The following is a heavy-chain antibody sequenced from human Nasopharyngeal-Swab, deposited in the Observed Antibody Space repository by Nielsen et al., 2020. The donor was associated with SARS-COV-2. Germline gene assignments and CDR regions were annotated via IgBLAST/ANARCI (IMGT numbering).Heavy chain of an antibody. CDR2: INHSGST. J-gene: IGHJ4*02. D-gene: IGHD3-16*02. CDR3: ARGLKRGWSSRFWGY. V-gene: IGHV4-34*01. Sequence: WIRQPPGKGLEWIGEINHSGSTNYNPSLKSRVTISVDTSKNQFSLKLSSVTAADTAVYYCARGLKRGWSSRFWGYWGQGTLVTVSS.